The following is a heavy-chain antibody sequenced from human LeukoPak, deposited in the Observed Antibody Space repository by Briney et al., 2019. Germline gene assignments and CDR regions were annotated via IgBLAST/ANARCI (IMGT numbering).Heavy chain of an antibody. CDR2: INPNSGDT. V-gene: IGHV1-2*02. D-gene: IGHD4-11*01. J-gene: IGHJ4*02. CDR3: ARDLTVTAAFDC. Sequence: GASVKVSCKASGYTFSGYYMHWVRQAPGQGLEWMGWINPNSGDTHYAQRFQGRVTMTWDTSISTAYMELSRLHSDDTAVYSCARDLTVTAAFDCWGQGTLVTVSS. CDR1: GYTFSGYY.